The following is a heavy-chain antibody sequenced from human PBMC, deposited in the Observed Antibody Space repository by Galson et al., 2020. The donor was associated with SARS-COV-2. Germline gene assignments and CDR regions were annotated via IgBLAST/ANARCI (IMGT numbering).Heavy chain of an antibody. CDR2: IYYSGST. CDR1: GGSISSGDYY. D-gene: IGHD3-10*01. J-gene: IGHJ6*02. CDR3: ARVAMVMVRGAQGRLYYYYGMDV. V-gene: IGHV4-30-4*01. Sequence: ETSETLSLTCTVSGGSISSGDYYWSWIRQPPGKGLEWIGYIYYSGSTYYNPSLKSRVTISVDTSKNQFSLKLSSVTAADTAVYYCARVAMVMVRGAQGRLYYYYGMDVWGQGTTVTVAS.